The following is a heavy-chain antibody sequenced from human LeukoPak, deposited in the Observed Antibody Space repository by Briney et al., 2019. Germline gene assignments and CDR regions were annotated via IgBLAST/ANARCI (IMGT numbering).Heavy chain of an antibody. Sequence: LETLSLTCAVYGGSFSGYYWSWIRQPPGKGLEWIGEINHSGSTSYNPSLKSRVTISVDTSKNQFSLKLSSVTAADTAVYYCARGPNSSGYRRAEYFQHWGQGTLVTVSS. J-gene: IGHJ1*01. V-gene: IGHV4-34*01. CDR1: GGSFSGYY. D-gene: IGHD3-22*01. CDR2: INHSGST. CDR3: ARGPNSSGYRRAEYFQH.